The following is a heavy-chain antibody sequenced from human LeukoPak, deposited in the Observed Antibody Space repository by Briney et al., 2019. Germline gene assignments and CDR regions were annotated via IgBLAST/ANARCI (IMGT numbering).Heavy chain of an antibody. J-gene: IGHJ4*02. D-gene: IGHD2-2*01. V-gene: IGHV4-59*01. Sequence: HSETLSLTCTVSGGSISSYYWSWIRQPPGKGLVWIGYIYYSGSTNYNPSLKSRVTISVDTSKNQFSLKLSSVTAADTAVYYCARAFSYALAPDYWGQGTLVTVSS. CDR2: IYYSGST. CDR1: GGSISSYY. CDR3: ARAFSYALAPDY.